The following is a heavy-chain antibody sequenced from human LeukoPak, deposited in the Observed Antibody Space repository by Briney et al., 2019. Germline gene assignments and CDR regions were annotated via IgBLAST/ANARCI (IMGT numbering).Heavy chain of an antibody. D-gene: IGHD1-26*01. CDR3: ARDWRELRRGSSDAFDI. J-gene: IGHJ3*02. Sequence: SETLSLTCAVYGGSFSGYYWTWIRQPPGKGLEWIGEISHIGSTNYNPSLKSRVTISLDTSKHQFSLKLNSVTAADTAVYYCARDWRELRRGSSDAFDIWGQGTMVTVSS. CDR1: GGSFSGYY. V-gene: IGHV4-34*01. CDR2: ISHIGST.